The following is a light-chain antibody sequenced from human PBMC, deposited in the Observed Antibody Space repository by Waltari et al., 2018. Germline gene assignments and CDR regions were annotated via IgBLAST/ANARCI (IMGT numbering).Light chain of an antibody. CDR2: AES. Sequence: EMVMTQSPATLSVSPGERATLSCRASQSVSSDLAWYQQKSGQAPRLLIYAESNRATGIPARFNGGWSGTEFTLTISSLQPDDFATYYCQQYKSYKTFGQGTRVEIK. CDR3: QQYKSYKT. J-gene: IGKJ1*01. CDR1: QSVSSD. V-gene: IGKV3-15*01.